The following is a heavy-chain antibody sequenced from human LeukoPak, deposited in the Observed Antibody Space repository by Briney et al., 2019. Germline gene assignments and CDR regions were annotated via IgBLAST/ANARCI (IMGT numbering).Heavy chain of an antibody. V-gene: IGHV3-13*01. J-gene: IGHJ6*03. CDR3: ARDGSSVVVPAAINYMDV. CDR1: GFTFSNYD. Sequence: GGSLRLSCVASGFTFSNYDMHWVRQVTGKRLEWVSGIGIAGDTYHVDSVKGRFTISRENAKNSLYLQMNSLRAGDTAVYYCARDGSSVVVPAAINYMDVWGKGTTVTVSS. CDR2: IGIAGDT. D-gene: IGHD2-2*01.